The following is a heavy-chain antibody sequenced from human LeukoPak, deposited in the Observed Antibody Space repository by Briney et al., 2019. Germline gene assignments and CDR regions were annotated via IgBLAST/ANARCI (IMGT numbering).Heavy chain of an antibody. Sequence: SQTLSLTCTVSGGSISSGDYYWTWIRQPPGKGLEWLGYIYYSGSTYYNPSLKSRVTISVDTSKNQFPLKLSSVTAADTAVYYCARVYSNYFRYFDYWGQGTLVTVSS. CDR2: IYYSGST. J-gene: IGHJ4*02. CDR1: GGSISSGDYY. V-gene: IGHV4-30-4*08. D-gene: IGHD4-11*01. CDR3: ARVYSNYFRYFDY.